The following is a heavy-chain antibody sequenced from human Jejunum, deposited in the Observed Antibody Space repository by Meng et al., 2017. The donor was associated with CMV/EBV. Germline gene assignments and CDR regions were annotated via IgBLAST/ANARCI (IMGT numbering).Heavy chain of an antibody. CDR1: VFTFGNYA. CDR3: ARDSNSYDIRGSLDS. D-gene: IGHD3-22*01. CDR2: ISFDGTDE. V-gene: IGHV3-30*04. Sequence: SVFTFGNYAMHWVRQAPGKGLECLAIISFDGTDEYYSDSVKGRFSISRDDSKNTLYLQMNSLTTEDTAIYYCARDSNSYDIRGSLDSWGQGTLVTVSS. J-gene: IGHJ4*02.